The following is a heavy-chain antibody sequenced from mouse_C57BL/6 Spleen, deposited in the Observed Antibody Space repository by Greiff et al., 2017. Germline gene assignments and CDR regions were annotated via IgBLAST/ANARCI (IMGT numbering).Heavy chain of an antibody. CDR1: GFNIKDYY. D-gene: IGHD1-1*01. V-gene: IGHV14-1*01. CDR2: IDPEDGDT. CDR3: TTRGYYGSSPLAY. Sequence: VHVKQSGAELVRPGASVKLSCTASGFNIKDYYMHWVKQRPEQGLEWIGKIDPEDGDTEYAPKFQGKATMTADTSSNTAYLQLSSLTSEDTAVYYCTTRGYYGSSPLAYWGQGTLVTVSA. J-gene: IGHJ3*01.